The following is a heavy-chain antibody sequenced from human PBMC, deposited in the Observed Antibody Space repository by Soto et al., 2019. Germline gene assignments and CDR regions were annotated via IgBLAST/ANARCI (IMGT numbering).Heavy chain of an antibody. Sequence: ASVKVSCKASGYTFTRYDINWVRQATGQGLEWMGWMNPNSGNTGYAQKFQGRVTMTRNTSISTAYMELSSLRSEDTAVYYCAGVEITKLGISYYYGMDVWGQGTTVTVSS. CDR1: GYTFTRYD. J-gene: IGHJ6*02. CDR3: AGVEITKLGISYYYGMDV. D-gene: IGHD7-27*01. CDR2: MNPNSGNT. V-gene: IGHV1-8*01.